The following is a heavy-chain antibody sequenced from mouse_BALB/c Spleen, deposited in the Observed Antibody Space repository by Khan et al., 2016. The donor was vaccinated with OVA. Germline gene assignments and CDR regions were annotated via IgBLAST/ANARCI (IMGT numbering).Heavy chain of an antibody. CDR2: VNPNTGNT. V-gene: IGHV1-26*01. CDR3: ARGYDFFAY. D-gene: IGHD2-14*01. CDR1: GYSFTGYY. J-gene: IGHJ3*01. Sequence: VQLQQSGPDLVKPGASVKMSCKASGYSFTGYYMNWVKQSHGKSLECIGRVNPNTGNTNYNQKFRGKAILIVDTSSNTAYMELHSLTSEDSAVYYCARGYDFFAYWGQGTLVTVSA.